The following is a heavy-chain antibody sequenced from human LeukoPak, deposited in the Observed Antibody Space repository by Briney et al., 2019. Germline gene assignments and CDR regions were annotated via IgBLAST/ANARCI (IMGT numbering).Heavy chain of an antibody. Sequence: GGSLRLSCAASGFTVSTNYMSWVRQAPGKGLEWVSVIYSGGSTYYADSVKGRFTISRDNSKNTLYLQMNSLRAEDTAMYYCARILYGGSYYFDYWGQGTLVTVSS. J-gene: IGHJ4*02. D-gene: IGHD1-26*01. CDR1: GFTVSTNY. V-gene: IGHV3-53*01. CDR3: ARILYGGSYYFDY. CDR2: IYSGGST.